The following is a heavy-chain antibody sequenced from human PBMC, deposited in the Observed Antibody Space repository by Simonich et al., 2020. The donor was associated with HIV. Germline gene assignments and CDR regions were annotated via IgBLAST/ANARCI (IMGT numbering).Heavy chain of an antibody. V-gene: IGHV4-59*01. CDR2: IYYSGTT. Sequence: QVQLQESGPGLVKPSETLSLTCTVSGGSFSTYYWSWIRQPPGKGLEWIGYIYYSGTTNYNPSLKSRVTISEATSKKQFSLKLSSVTAADTAVYYCARQPRIAAAGGGWFDPWGQGTLVTVSS. CDR1: GGSFSTYY. D-gene: IGHD6-13*01. J-gene: IGHJ5*02. CDR3: ARQPRIAAAGGGWFDP.